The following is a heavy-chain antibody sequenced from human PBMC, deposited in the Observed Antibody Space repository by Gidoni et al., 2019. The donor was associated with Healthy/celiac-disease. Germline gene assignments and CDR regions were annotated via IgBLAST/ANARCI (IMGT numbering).Heavy chain of an antibody. CDR3: ARLNYYGSGSYELRVGMDV. CDR1: GDSVSSHIAA. CDR2: TYYRSKWYN. D-gene: IGHD3-10*01. J-gene: IGHJ6*02. V-gene: IGHV6-1*01. Sequence: QVQLQQSGPGLVEHSQTLPLTCAISGDSVSSHIAACDWIRQSPSRGLEWLGRTYYRSKWYNDYAVSVKSRITINPDTSKNQFSLQLNSVTPEDTAVYYCARLNYYGSGSYELRVGMDVWGQGTTVTVSS.